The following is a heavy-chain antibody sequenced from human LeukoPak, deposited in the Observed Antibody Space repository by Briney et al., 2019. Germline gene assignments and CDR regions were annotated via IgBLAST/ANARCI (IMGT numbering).Heavy chain of an antibody. CDR1: GFTFSSYA. V-gene: IGHV3-30-3*01. CDR2: ISYDGSNK. D-gene: IGHD2-15*01. CDR3: ARDRIVVVVAATLLY. Sequence: PGGSLRLSCAASGFTFSSYAPHWVRQAPGKGLEWVAVISYDGSNKYYADSVKGRFTISRDNSKNTLYLQMNSLRAEDTAVYYCARDRIVVVVAATLLYWGQGTLVTVSS. J-gene: IGHJ4*02.